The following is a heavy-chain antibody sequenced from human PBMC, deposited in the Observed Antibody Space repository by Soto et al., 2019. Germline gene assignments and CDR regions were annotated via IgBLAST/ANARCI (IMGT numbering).Heavy chain of an antibody. CDR3: ARTVGTAYYFDF. CDR1: GDSMTKYY. CDR2: IYTSGST. V-gene: IGHV4-4*07. J-gene: IGHJ4*02. Sequence: PSETLSLTCNVSGDSMTKYYWSWIRQPAGKGLEWIGRIYTSGSTNYNPSLKSRVTVSIDTSNNHFSLNLKSVTAADTAVYYCARTVGTAYYFDFWGQGALVTVSS. D-gene: IGHD1-26*01.